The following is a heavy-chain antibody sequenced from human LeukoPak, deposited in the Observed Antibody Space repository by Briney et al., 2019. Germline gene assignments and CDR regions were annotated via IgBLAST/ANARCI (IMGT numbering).Heavy chain of an antibody. CDR3: AREGVGGYGSGSYYYEYGMDV. D-gene: IGHD3-10*01. CDR2: IYYSGST. Sequence: SETLSLTCTVSGGSISSYYWSWIRQPPGKGLEWIGYIYYSGSTNYNPSLKSRVTISVDTSKNQFSLKLSSVTAADTAVYYCAREGVGGYGSGSYYYEYGMDVWGQGTTVTVSS. J-gene: IGHJ6*02. CDR1: GGSISSYY. V-gene: IGHV4-59*01.